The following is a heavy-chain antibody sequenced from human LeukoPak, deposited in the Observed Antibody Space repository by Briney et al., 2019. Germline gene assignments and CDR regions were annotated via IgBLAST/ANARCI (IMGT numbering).Heavy chain of an antibody. CDR1: GFTFSDYW. V-gene: IGHV3-7*05. D-gene: IGHD3-10*01. CDR3: ANDYRSGSFHDF. J-gene: IGHJ4*02. CDR2: IKYDGSET. Sequence: PGGSLRLSCAASGFTFSDYWMNWVRQAPGKGLEWVASIKYDGSETNYVDSVKGRFTISRDNAKNSVYLQMNSLRAEDTAVYYCANDYRSGSFHDFWGQGTLVTVSS.